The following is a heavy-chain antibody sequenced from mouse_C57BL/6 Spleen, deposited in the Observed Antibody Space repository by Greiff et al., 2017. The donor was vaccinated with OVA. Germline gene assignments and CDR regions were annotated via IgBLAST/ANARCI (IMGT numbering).Heavy chain of an antibody. V-gene: IGHV2-2*01. CDR2: IWSGGST. J-gene: IGHJ4*01. Sequence: QVQLQQSGPGLVQPSQSLSITCTVSGFSLTSYGVHWVRQSPGKGLEWLGVIWSGGSTDYNAAFISRLSISKDNSKSQVFFKMNSLQADDTAIYYCARKGTPIYYGNYSYAMDYWGQGTSVTVSS. CDR3: ARKGTPIYYGNYSYAMDY. CDR1: GFSLTSYG. D-gene: IGHD2-1*01.